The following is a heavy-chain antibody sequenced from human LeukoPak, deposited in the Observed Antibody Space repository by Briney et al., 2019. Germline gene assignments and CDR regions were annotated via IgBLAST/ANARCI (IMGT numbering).Heavy chain of an antibody. Sequence: SETLSLTCAVYGGSFSGYYWSWIRQPPGKGLEWIGEINHSGSTNYNPSLKSRVTISVDTSKNQFSLKLSSVTAADTAVYYCARNTVGATPYYYYYYMDVWGKGTTVTISS. D-gene: IGHD1-26*01. CDR2: INHSGST. CDR3: ARNTVGATPYYYYYYMDV. V-gene: IGHV4-34*01. J-gene: IGHJ6*03. CDR1: GGSFSGYY.